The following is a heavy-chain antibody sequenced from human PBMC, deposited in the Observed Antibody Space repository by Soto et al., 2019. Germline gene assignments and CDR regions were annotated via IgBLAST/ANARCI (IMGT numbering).Heavy chain of an antibody. J-gene: IGHJ6*02. CDR1: GGSISSSNW. V-gene: IGHV4-4*02. CDR2: IFHNGNT. Sequence: QVQLQESGPGLVKPSGTLSLTCAVSGGSISSSNWWSWVRRPPGKELEWIGEIFHNGNTYSNPSLTGRVTMSVDKSKNQFSLNLNSVTAADTAVYYCASRTYAMDVWGQGTTVTVSS. CDR3: ASRTYAMDV.